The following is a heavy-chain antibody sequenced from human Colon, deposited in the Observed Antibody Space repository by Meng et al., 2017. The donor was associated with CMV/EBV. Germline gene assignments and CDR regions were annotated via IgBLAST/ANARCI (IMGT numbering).Heavy chain of an antibody. CDR3: ALRGSAAGTFQH. J-gene: IGHJ1*01. D-gene: IGHD6-13*01. Sequence: QLQESGPGLVKPSEPLSLTCTVSGGSISSYCWSWIRQPPGKGLEWIGYMCYSGDTNYNPSLRSRVTISGDTSKNQFSLKLNSVTAADTAVYYCALRGSAAGTFQHWGQGTLVTVSS. CDR2: MCYSGDT. CDR1: GGSISSYC. V-gene: IGHV4-59*01.